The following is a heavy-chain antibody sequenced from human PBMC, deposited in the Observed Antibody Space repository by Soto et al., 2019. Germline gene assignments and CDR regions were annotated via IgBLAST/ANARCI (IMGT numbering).Heavy chain of an antibody. Sequence: EVQLVQSGAEVKKSGESLKISCQGSGYNFNSYWIAWVRQMPGKGLEWLGIIYPGDSDTKYSPSFEGQVTISVDKSINTAYLQWSSLEDSDTAMYYCATQPWGLVVPAAPPNCLDIWGQGTMVTVSS. CDR1: GYNFNSYW. D-gene: IGHD2-2*01. J-gene: IGHJ3*02. CDR2: IYPGDSDT. V-gene: IGHV5-51*01. CDR3: ATQPWGLVVPAAPPNCLDI.